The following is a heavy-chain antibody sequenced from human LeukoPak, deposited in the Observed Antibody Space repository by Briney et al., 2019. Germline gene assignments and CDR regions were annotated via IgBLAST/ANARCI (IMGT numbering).Heavy chain of an antibody. CDR2: ISYDGSNK. D-gene: IGHD1-1*01. CDR1: GFTFSSYA. J-gene: IGHJ4*02. V-gene: IGHV3-30*04. Sequence: GGSLRLSCAASGFTFSSYAMHWVRQAPGKGLEWVAVISYDGSNKYYADSVKGRFTISRDNSKNTLYLQMNSLRAEDTAVYYCCWNFDYWGQGTLVTVSS. CDR3: CWNFDY.